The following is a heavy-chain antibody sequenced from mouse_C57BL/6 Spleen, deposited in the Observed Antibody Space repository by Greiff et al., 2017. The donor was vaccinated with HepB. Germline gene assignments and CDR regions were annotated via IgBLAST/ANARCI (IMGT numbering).Heavy chain of an antibody. Sequence: EVQLVESGGGLVQPGGSLKLSCAASGFTFSDYYMYLVRQTPEKRLEWVAYISNGGGSTYYPDTVKGRFTISRDNAKNTLYLQMSRLQSEDTALYYCARQGGYYGDFDYWGQGTTLTVSS. CDR3: ARQGGYYGDFDY. CDR2: ISNGGGST. D-gene: IGHD2-3*01. CDR1: GFTFSDYY. J-gene: IGHJ2*01. V-gene: IGHV5-12*01.